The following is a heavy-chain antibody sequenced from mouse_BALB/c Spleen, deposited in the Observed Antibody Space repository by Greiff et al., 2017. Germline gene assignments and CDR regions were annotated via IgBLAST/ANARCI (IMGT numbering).Heavy chain of an antibody. Sequence: VQLQQSGAELARPGASVKMSCKASGFTFTSYTMHWVKQRPGQGLEWIGYINPSSGYTNYNQKFKDKATLTADKSSSTTYMQLSSLTSEDSAVYDCARSYYDNYPNAMAYWGQGTSVTVSA. CDR1: GFTFTSYT. CDR2: INPSSGYT. D-gene: IGHD2-10*01. J-gene: IGHJ4*01. CDR3: ARSYYDNYPNAMAY. V-gene: IGHV1-4*01.